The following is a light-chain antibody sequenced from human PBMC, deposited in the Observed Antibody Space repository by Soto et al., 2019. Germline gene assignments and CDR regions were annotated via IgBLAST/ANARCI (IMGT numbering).Light chain of an antibody. J-gene: IGKJ2*01. V-gene: IGKV3-15*01. CDR2: GAS. CDR3: QQYYSYPYT. Sequence: MTQSPSSLSASTGERATLTCRASQGISSYLAWYQQKPGKAPKLLIYGASTRPTGIPARFSGSGSGTEFTLTISCLQSEDFAVYSCQQYYSYPYTFGQGTKLEIK. CDR1: QGISSY.